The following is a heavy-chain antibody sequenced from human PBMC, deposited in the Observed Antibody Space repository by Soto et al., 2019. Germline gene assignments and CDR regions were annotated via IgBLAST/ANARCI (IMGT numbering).Heavy chain of an antibody. CDR3: SRGDWQYYFDC. V-gene: IGHV3-49*03. CDR1: GFTIGDYH. CDR2: IRGKGYGGVT. J-gene: IGHJ4*02. Sequence: EVQLLESGGCSVQPGRSLRVSCSASGFTIGDYHMSWFRQAPGKGLEWVGYIRGKGYGGVTEYASSVKDRFIISRDDSENIASLQMSSLKSEDTAVFYCSRGDWQYYFDCWGQGTLVTVSS. D-gene: IGHD3-9*01.